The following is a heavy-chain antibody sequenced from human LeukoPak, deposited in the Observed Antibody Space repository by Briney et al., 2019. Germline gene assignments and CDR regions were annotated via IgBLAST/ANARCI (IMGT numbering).Heavy chain of an antibody. CDR1: GFTFSSYS. J-gene: IGHJ4*02. D-gene: IGHD1-1*01. CDR3: ASCSLDFDY. V-gene: IGHV3-21*01. Sequence: GGSLRLSCAASGFTFSSYSMNWVRQAPGKGLEWVSSISSSSSYIYYADSVKGRFTISRNNAKNSLYLQMNSLRAEDTAVYYCASCSLDFDYWGQGTLVTVSS. CDR2: ISSSSSYI.